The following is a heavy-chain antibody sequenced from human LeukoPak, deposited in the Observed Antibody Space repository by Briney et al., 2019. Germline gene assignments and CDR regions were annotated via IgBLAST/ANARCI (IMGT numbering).Heavy chain of an antibody. CDR3: ARNRIAAAGTDWFDP. V-gene: IGHV4-39*01. CDR1: GGSISSSSYY. CDR2: IYYSGST. D-gene: IGHD6-13*01. Sequence: PLETLSLTCTVSGGSISSSSYYWGWIRQPPGKGLEWIGSIYYSGSTYYNPSLKSRVTISVDTSKNQFSLKLSSVTAADTAVYYCARNRIAAAGTDWFDPWGQGTLVTVSS. J-gene: IGHJ5*02.